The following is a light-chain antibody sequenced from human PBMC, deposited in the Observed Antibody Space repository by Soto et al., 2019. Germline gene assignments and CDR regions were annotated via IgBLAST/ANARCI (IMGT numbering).Light chain of an antibody. CDR3: QQYGSSPPFN. CDR2: GAS. CDR1: QSVSRSY. Sequence: EIVLTQSPGTLSLSPGERATLSCRASQSVSRSYLAWYQQKPGQAPRLLIYGASSRATGIPDRFSGSGSGTDFTFTISRLEPEDFAVYYCQQYGSSPPFNFGPGTKVDIK. J-gene: IGKJ3*01. V-gene: IGKV3-20*01.